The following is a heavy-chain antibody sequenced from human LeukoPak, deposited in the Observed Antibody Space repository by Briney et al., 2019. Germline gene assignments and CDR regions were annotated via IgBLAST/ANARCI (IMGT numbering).Heavy chain of an antibody. Sequence: ASVKVSCKASGFTFTSYDINWVRQATGQGLEWMGWMNSNSGNTGYAEKFQGRVTMTRNTSISTAYMELSSLRSEDTAVYYCAKAAMGEGYFFDNWGQGTLVTVSS. V-gene: IGHV1-8*01. CDR2: MNSNSGNT. CDR3: AKAAMGEGYFFDN. D-gene: IGHD3-16*01. CDR1: GFTFTSYD. J-gene: IGHJ4*02.